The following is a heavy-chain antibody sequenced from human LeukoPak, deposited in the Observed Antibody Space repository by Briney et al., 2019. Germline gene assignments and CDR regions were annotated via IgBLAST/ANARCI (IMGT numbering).Heavy chain of an antibody. Sequence: ASVKVSCKASGYTFTGYYMHWVRQAPGQGLEWMGCINPNSGGTNYAQKFQGRVTMTRDTSISTAYMELSRLRSDDTAVYYCARGARGTVTTYYFDYWGQGTLVTVSS. D-gene: IGHD4-17*01. CDR3: ARGARGTVTTYYFDY. CDR1: GYTFTGYY. J-gene: IGHJ4*02. CDR2: INPNSGGT. V-gene: IGHV1-2*02.